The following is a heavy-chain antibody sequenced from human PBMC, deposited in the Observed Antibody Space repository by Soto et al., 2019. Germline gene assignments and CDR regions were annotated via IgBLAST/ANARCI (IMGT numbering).Heavy chain of an antibody. Sequence: QLQLQESGPGLVKPSETLSLTCSVSGGSFSGTNYYWGWIRQPPGKGLGWIGTIYYDESTFYNPSLKSRVTISVDTSKNQFSLKLSSVTAADTAVYYCARHPGYSVPTVYATHYFNNWGQGILVTVSS. CDR3: ARHPGYSVPTVYATHYFNN. J-gene: IGHJ4*02. V-gene: IGHV4-39*01. CDR1: GGSFSGTNYY. CDR2: IYYDEST. D-gene: IGHD4-17*01.